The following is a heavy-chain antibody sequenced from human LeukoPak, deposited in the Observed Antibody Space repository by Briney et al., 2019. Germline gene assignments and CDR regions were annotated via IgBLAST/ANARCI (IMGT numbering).Heavy chain of an antibody. Sequence: PGGSLRLSCAASGFTFSSYSMNWVRQAPGKGLEWVSSISSSSSYIYYADSVKGRFTISRDNAKNSLYLQMNSLRAEDTAVYYCARDVDPKRPALSVPGYWGQGTLVTVSS. J-gene: IGHJ4*02. D-gene: IGHD2-2*01. V-gene: IGHV3-21*01. CDR3: ARDVDPKRPALSVPGY. CDR2: ISSSSSYI. CDR1: GFTFSSYS.